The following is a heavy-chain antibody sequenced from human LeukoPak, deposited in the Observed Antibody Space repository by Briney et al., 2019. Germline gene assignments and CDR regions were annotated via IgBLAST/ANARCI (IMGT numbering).Heavy chain of an antibody. CDR1: GFTFSSYV. Sequence: GGSLRLSCAASGFTFSSYVMHWVRQAPGKGLEWVAVISYDGSNKYYADSVKGRFTISRDNSKNTLYLQMNSLRAEDTAVYYCARKQFGFDYWGQGTLVTVSS. CDR3: ARKQFGFDY. J-gene: IGHJ4*02. CDR2: ISYDGSNK. V-gene: IGHV3-30-3*01. D-gene: IGHD3-10*01.